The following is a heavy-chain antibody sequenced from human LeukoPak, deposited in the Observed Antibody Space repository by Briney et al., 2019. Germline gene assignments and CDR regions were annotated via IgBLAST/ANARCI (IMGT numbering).Heavy chain of an antibody. CDR2: IYPGDSDI. V-gene: IGHV5-51*01. Sequence: GESLKISCKGSGYSFTSYWIGWVRQMPGKGLEWMGIIYPGDSDIRYSPSFQGQVTISADKSITTAYLQWNSLKASDTAMYYCARHHSSSWHIDYWGQGALVTVSS. D-gene: IGHD6-13*01. J-gene: IGHJ4*02. CDR1: GYSFTSYW. CDR3: ARHHSSSWHIDY.